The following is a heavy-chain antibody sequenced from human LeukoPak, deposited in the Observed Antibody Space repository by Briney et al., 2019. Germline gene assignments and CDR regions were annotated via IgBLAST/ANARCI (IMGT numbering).Heavy chain of an antibody. CDR1: GYTFTSYD. J-gene: IGHJ4*02. CDR2: INPGGGNT. V-gene: IGHV1-8*01. Sequence: ASVTVSCKASGYTFTSYDINWVRQAPGQGLEWMGLINPGGGNTNYAQNFQGRVTMTRNTSISTAYLELSSLRSEDTAVYYCAREMVRGIRWLDNWGQGTLVTVSS. D-gene: IGHD3-10*01. CDR3: AREMVRGIRWLDN.